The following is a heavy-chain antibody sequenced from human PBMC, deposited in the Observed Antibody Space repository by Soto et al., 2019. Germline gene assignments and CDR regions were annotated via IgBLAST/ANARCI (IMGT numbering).Heavy chain of an antibody. D-gene: IGHD3-10*01. CDR2: IYTSGST. J-gene: IGHJ6*02. Sequence: SETLSPTCTVSGGSISSFYWSWIRQPAGKGLEWIGRIYTSGSTNYNPYLKSRVTMSVDTSTNQSSLKLSSGTVAAPAVYYCARGYYYGSGSYYIGYYYDGMDLWGQGTTVSVSS. CDR1: GGSISSFY. CDR3: ARGYYYGSGSYYIGYYYDGMDL. V-gene: IGHV4-4*07.